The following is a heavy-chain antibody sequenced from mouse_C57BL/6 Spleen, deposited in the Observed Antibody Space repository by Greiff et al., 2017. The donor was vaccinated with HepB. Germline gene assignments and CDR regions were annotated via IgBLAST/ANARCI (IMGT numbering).Heavy chain of an antibody. V-gene: IGHV5-4*03. J-gene: IGHJ4*01. Sequence: DVKLVESGGGLVKPGGSLKLSCAASGFTFSSYAMSWVRQTPEKRLEWVATISDGGSYTYYPDNVKGRFTISRDNAKNNLYLQMSHLKSEDTAMYYCARGDYGSSWDYAMDYWGQGTSVTVSS. CDR2: ISDGGSYT. CDR1: GFTFSSYA. D-gene: IGHD1-1*01. CDR3: ARGDYGSSWDYAMDY.